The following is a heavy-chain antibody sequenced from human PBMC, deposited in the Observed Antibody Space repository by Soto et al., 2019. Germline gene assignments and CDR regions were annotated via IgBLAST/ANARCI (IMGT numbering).Heavy chain of an antibody. V-gene: IGHV2-5*01. J-gene: IGHJ5*02. CDR3: AHRPSWGVWDSNNGFGP. Sequence: QITLKESGPTLVKPTQTLTLTCTFSGFSLSTSGVGVGWIRQPPGKSLEWLALISCNDDKRYSPSLKSRLTITNNTTKTQVFLTMTNMDPVDRATYHCAHRPSWGVWDSNNGFGPWGQGTLVTVSS. D-gene: IGHD3-16*01. CDR2: ISCNDDK. CDR1: GFSLSTSGVG.